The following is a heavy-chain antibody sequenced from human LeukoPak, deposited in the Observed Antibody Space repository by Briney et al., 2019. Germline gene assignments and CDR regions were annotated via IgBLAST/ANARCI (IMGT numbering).Heavy chain of an antibody. CDR3: AKVRGNGSGSYSYFDY. Sequence: RPGGSLRLSCAASGFTFSSYGMHWVRQAPGKGLEWVAVTSYDGSNKYYADSVKGRFTISRDNSKNTLYLQMNSLRAEDTAVYYCAKVRGNGSGSYSYFDYWGQGTLVTVSS. CDR1: GFTFSSYG. CDR2: TSYDGSNK. J-gene: IGHJ4*02. D-gene: IGHD3-10*01. V-gene: IGHV3-30*18.